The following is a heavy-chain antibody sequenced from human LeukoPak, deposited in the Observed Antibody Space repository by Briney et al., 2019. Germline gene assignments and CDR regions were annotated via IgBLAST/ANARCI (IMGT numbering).Heavy chain of an antibody. CDR2: INPNSGGT. Sequence: ASVKVSCKASGYIFSTYGMHWVRQAPGQGLEWMGWINPNSGGTNYAQKFQGWVTMTRDTSISTAYMELSRLRSDDTAVYYCARGDYGGNIRYWGQGTLVTVSS. J-gene: IGHJ4*02. CDR3: ARGDYGGNIRY. D-gene: IGHD4-23*01. CDR1: GYIFSTYG. V-gene: IGHV1-2*04.